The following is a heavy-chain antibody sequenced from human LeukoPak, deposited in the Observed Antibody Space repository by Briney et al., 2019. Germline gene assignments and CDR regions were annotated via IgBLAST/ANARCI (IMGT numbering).Heavy chain of an antibody. CDR2: IKPKTDGETT. J-gene: IGHJ4*02. V-gene: IGHV3-15*01. CDR1: GFTFSTNA. D-gene: IGHD2-21*01. CDR3: ITPLPYSAQ. Sequence: SGGSLRLSCLTSGFTFSTNAMSWVRQAPGKGLEWVGRIKPKTDGETTEYAAPVKDRFSISRDDSKSMMYLQMNSLKTEDTAVYYCITPLPYSAQGGQGTLVTVSS.